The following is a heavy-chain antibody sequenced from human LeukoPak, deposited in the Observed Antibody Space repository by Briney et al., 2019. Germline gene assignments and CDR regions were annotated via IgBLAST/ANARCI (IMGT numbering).Heavy chain of an antibody. D-gene: IGHD3-22*01. CDR1: GGTFSSYA. J-gene: IGHJ6*03. CDR2: IIPIFGTA. Sequence: SVKVSCKASGGTFSSYAISWVRQAPGQGLEWMGGIIPIFGTANYAQKFQGRVTITADESTSTAYMELSSLRSEDTAVYYCARDEVDSSGYYYGHYYYYMDVWGKGTTVTASS. CDR3: ARDEVDSSGYYYGHYYYYMDV. V-gene: IGHV1-69*01.